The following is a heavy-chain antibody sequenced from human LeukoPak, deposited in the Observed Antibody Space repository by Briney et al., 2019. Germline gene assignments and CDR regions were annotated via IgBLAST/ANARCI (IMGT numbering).Heavy chain of an antibody. V-gene: IGHV3-21*01. CDR1: GFTFSSYS. D-gene: IGHD3-22*01. Sequence: GGSLRLSCAASGFTFSSYSMNWVRQAPGKGLEWVSSISSSSSCIYYADSVKGRFTISRDNAKNSLYLQMNSLRAEDTAVYYCARIYDSSGFAAPSDAFDIWGQGTMVTVSS. CDR3: ARIYDSSGFAAPSDAFDI. CDR2: ISSSSSCI. J-gene: IGHJ3*02.